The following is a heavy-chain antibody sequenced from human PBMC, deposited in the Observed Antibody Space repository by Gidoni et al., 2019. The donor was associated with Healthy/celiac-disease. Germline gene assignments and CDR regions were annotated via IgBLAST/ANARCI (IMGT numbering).Heavy chain of an antibody. CDR2: IYYSGRT. D-gene: IGHD3-22*01. CDR3: ARENYDSSGYQPYWFDP. J-gene: IGHJ5*02. CDR1: CGPLSSGGYY. V-gene: IGHV4-31*01. Sequence: QVQLQESGPGMVKPSQTLCLTCTVSCGPLSSGGYYWSWFRHHPGKGLEWIGYIYYSGRTYYNPSLKSLVTISVDTSKNQCSLKLSSVTAADTSVYYCARENYDSSGYQPYWFDPWGQGTLVTVSS.